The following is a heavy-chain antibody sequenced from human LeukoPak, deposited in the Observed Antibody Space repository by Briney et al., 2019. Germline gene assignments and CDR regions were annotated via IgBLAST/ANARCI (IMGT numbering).Heavy chain of an antibody. D-gene: IGHD3-16*01. CDR3: AEHPALTYYVLMDV. J-gene: IGHJ6*02. Sequence: GESLRLSCAASGFTFSSYAMSWVRQAPGRGLEWVSVTSGSGTTTYYADSVKGRFTISRDNSKSTLYLQKNSLRAEDTAVYYCAEHPALTYYVLMDVWGQGTTVTVSS. V-gene: IGHV3-23*01. CDR2: TSGSGTTT. CDR1: GFTFSSYA.